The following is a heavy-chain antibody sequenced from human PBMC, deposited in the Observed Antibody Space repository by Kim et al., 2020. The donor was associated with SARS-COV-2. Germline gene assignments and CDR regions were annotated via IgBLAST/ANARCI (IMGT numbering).Heavy chain of an antibody. CDR3: ARYTTSSGAFDS. V-gene: IGHV4-4*07. D-gene: IGHD1-26*01. CDR2: VYVRGST. J-gene: IGHJ5*01. CDR1: GDSMSGYY. Sequence: SETLSLTCTVSGDSMSGYYWNWIRQSAGKEPEWIARVYVRGSTNYNPSLQSRVTMSVDTSRNQFSLTLRSVTAADTGVYYCARYTTSSGAFDSWGQGALVFV.